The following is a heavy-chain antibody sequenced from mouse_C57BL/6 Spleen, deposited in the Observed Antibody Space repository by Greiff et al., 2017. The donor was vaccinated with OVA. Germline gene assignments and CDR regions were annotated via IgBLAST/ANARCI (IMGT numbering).Heavy chain of an antibody. CDR1: GYTFTSYW. J-gene: IGHJ1*03. V-gene: IGHV1-64*01. CDR2: IHPNSGST. D-gene: IGHD1-1*01. CDR3: ADYYGSSDWYFDV. Sequence: VQLQQPGAELVKPGASVKLSCKASGYTFTSYWMHWVKQRPGQGLEWIGMIHPNSGSTNYNEKFKSKATLNVDKSSSTAYMQLRSLTSEDSAVYYCADYYGSSDWYFDVWGTGTTVTVSS.